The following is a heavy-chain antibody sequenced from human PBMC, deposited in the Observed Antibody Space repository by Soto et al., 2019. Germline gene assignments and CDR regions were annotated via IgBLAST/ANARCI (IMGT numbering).Heavy chain of an antibody. Sequence: SETLSLTCTVSGGSIIDSNDHWSWIRQPPGKGLEWIGYIYHSGSTYYNPSLKSRVTISVDTSKNQFSLKLSSVTAADTAVYYCARRGYCTNGVCYYGMDVWGQGTTVTVSS. CDR3: ARRGYCTNGVCYYGMDV. J-gene: IGHJ6*02. V-gene: IGHV4-30-2*01. D-gene: IGHD2-8*01. CDR2: IYHSGST. CDR1: GGSIIDSNDH.